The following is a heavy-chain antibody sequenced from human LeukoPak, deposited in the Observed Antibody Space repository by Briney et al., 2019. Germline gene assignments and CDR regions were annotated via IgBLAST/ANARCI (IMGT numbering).Heavy chain of an antibody. CDR3: AWGSGLDAFGI. CDR1: GYTFTSYD. V-gene: IGHV1-8*01. CDR2: MNPNSGNT. J-gene: IGHJ3*02. D-gene: IGHD1-26*01. Sequence: ASVKXPCKASGYTFTSYDXNWVRQXTXXGXEWMGWMNPNSGNTGYAQKFQGRVTMTRNTSISTAYMELSSLRSEDTAVYYCAWGSGLDAFGIWGQGTMVTVSS.